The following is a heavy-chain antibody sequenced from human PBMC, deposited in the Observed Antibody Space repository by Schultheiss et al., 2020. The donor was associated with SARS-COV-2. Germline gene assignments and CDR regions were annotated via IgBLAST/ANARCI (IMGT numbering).Heavy chain of an antibody. Sequence: SETLSLTCTVSGGSISSSSYYWGWIRQPPGKGLEWIGSIYYSGSTYYNPSLKSRVTISVDKSKNQFSLKLSSVTAADTAVYYCARHSDGGTIFGVVIGVNWFDPWGQGTLVTVSS. CDR3: ARHSDGGTIFGVVIGVNWFDP. CDR2: IYYSGST. CDR1: GGSISSSSYY. D-gene: IGHD3-3*01. J-gene: IGHJ5*02. V-gene: IGHV4-39*01.